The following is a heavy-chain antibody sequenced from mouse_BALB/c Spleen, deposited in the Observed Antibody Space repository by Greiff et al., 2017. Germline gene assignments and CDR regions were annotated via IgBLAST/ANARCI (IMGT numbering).Heavy chain of an antibody. J-gene: IGHJ2*01. CDR3: ARDGGTTASFDY. V-gene: IGHV5-4*02. Sequence: VQLQESGGGLVKPGGSLKLSCAASGFTFSDYYMYWVRQTPEKRLEWVATISDGGSYTYYPDSVKGRFTISRDNAKNNLYLQMSSLKSEDTAMYYCARDGGTTASFDYWGQGTTLTVSS. CDR2: ISDGGSYT. CDR1: GFTFSDYY. D-gene: IGHD1-2*01.